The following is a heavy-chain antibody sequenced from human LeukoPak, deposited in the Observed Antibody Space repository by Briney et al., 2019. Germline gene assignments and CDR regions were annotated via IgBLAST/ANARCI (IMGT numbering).Heavy chain of an antibody. D-gene: IGHD3-3*01. J-gene: IGHJ6*03. CDR3: ARDSRFLEWLSSYYYYYYMDV. CDR2: IIPIFGTA. V-gene: IGHV1-69*13. Sequence: ASVKVSCKASGGTFSSYAISWVRQAPGQGLEWMGGIIPIFGTANYAQKFQGRVTITADESTSTAYMELSSLRSEDTAVYYCARDSRFLEWLSSYYYYYYMDVWGKGTTVTVSS. CDR1: GGTFSSYA.